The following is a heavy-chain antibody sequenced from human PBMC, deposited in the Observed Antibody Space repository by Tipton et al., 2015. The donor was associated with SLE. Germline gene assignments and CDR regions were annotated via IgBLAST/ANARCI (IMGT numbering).Heavy chain of an antibody. V-gene: IGHV3-23*01. Sequence: SLRLSCVASGFTLGNSDMSWVRQAPGKGLEWVSGISGSTGRTFYVDSVEGRFTISRDTSKNTLYLQIHSLRADDTAVFYCARGNPASYFFDYWGQGALVTVSS. J-gene: IGHJ4*02. CDR3: ARGNPASYFFDY. D-gene: IGHD3-10*01. CDR1: GFTLGNSD. CDR2: ISGSTGRT.